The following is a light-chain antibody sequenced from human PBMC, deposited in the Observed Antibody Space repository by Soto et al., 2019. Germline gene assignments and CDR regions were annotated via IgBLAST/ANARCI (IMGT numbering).Light chain of an antibody. CDR2: SDD. CDR3: AAWDDSLNGPV. Sequence: QSVLTQPPSVSEAPRQRVTISCSGSSSNIGNNAVNWYQQLPGKAPKLLIYSDDLLPSGVSDRFSGSKSGTSASLAISGLQSEDEADYYCAAWDDSLNGPVFGTGTKVTVL. CDR1: SSNIGNNA. V-gene: IGLV1-36*01. J-gene: IGLJ1*01.